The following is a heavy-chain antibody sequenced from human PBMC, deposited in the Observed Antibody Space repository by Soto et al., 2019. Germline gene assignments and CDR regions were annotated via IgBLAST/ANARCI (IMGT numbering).Heavy chain of an antibody. D-gene: IGHD2-15*01. V-gene: IGHV4-59*08. J-gene: IGHJ4*02. CDR2: IYYSGST. Sequence: QVQLQESGPGLVKPSETLSLTCTVSGGSISSYYWSWIRQPPGKGLEWIGYIYYSGSTNYNPSLKSRVTISVDTSKNQCSLKLSSVTAADTAVYYCARHQRLAPFRYCSGGSCYLGPEFDYWGQGTLVTVSS. CDR1: GGSISSYY. CDR3: ARHQRLAPFRYCSGGSCYLGPEFDY.